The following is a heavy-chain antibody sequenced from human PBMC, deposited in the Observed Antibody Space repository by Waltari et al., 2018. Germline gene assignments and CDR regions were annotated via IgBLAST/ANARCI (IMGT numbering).Heavy chain of an antibody. D-gene: IGHD1-26*01. V-gene: IGHV4-39*07. CDR2: IYSSGST. CDR3: ARVWGASDY. J-gene: IGHJ4*02. Sequence: QLQLQESGPGLVKPSETLSLTCTVSGGSISSSSYYWGWLRQPPGKGLEWIGSIYSSGSTYYNPSLKSRVTISVDTAKNQFSLKLSSVTAADTAVYYCARVWGASDYWGQGTLVTVSS. CDR1: GGSISSSSYY.